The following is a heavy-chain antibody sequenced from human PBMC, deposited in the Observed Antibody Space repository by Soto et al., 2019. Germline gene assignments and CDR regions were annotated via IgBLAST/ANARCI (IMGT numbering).Heavy chain of an antibody. CDR1: GHIFTNSA. Sequence: QVQLVQSGAEVKKPGAAVKVSCKASGHIFTNSAIHWVRQAPGQRPEWMAWINGGNGDTRYSQKFQGRVTLTRDTSASTAYMELSSLRSEDTAVFYCVTTADSGTYYRGYYHGMDVWGQGTTVTVSS. V-gene: IGHV1-3*01. CDR2: INGGNGDT. D-gene: IGHD1-26*01. J-gene: IGHJ6*02. CDR3: VTTADSGTYYRGYYHGMDV.